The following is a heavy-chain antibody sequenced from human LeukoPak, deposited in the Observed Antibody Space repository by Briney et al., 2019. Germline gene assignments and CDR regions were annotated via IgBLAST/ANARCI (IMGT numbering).Heavy chain of an antibody. CDR1: GGSISSSSYY. CDR2: IYYSGST. Sequence: SETLSLTCTVSGGSISSSSYYWGWIRQPPGKGLEGIGSIYYSGSTYYNPSLKSRVTISVDTSKNQFSLKLSSVTAADTAVYYCARHRALAYCGGDCYSHFAFDIWGQGTMVTVSS. J-gene: IGHJ3*02. V-gene: IGHV4-39*01. CDR3: ARHRALAYCGGDCYSHFAFDI. D-gene: IGHD2-21*02.